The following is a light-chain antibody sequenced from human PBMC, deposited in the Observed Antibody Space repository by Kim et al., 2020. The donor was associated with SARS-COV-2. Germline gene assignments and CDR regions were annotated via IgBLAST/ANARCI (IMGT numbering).Light chain of an antibody. CDR1: QSVSSY. Sequence: LSPGERATLSCRAGQSVSSYLAWYQQKPGQAPRLLIYDASNRATGIPARFSGSGSGTDFTLTISSLEPEDFAVYYCQQRSNWPCTFGQGTRLEIK. CDR3: QQRSNWPCT. CDR2: DAS. V-gene: IGKV3-11*01. J-gene: IGKJ5*01.